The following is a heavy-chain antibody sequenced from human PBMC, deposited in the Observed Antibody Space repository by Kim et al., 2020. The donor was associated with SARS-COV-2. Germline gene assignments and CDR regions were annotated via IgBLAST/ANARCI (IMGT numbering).Heavy chain of an antibody. V-gene: IGHV4-59*13. Sequence: SETLSLTCTVSGGSISSYYWSWIRQPPGKGLEWIGYIYYSGSTNYNPSLKSRVTISVDTSKNQFSLKLSSVTAADTAVYYCARGIRITTLSPEYYFDYWGQGTLVTVSS. J-gene: IGHJ4*02. CDR3: ARGIRITTLSPEYYFDY. D-gene: IGHD3-3*01. CDR2: IYYSGST. CDR1: GGSISSYY.